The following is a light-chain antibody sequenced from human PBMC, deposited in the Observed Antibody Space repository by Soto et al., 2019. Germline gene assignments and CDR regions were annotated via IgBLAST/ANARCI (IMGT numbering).Light chain of an antibody. CDR3: SSYVDSFSVI. CDR2: EVT. Sequence: QSALTQPRSVSGSPGQSVTISCTGTSSDVGGYNYVSWYQQQPGKAPKLMIYEVTKRPSGVPDRFSGSKSGNTASLTVSGLQAEDEADYYCSSYVDSFSVIFGGGTKVT. CDR1: SSDVGGYNY. V-gene: IGLV2-11*01. J-gene: IGLJ2*01.